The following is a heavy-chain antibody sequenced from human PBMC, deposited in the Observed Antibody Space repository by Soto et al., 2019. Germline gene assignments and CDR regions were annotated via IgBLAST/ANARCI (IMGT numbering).Heavy chain of an antibody. CDR2: IRSKAYGGTT. V-gene: IGHV3-49*04. Sequence: GGSLRLSCTASGFTFGDYAMSWVRQAPGKGLEWVGFIRSKAYGGTTEYAASVKGRFTISRDDSKSIAYLQMNSLKTEDTAVYYCTRDGFTVTRFDPWSQGTLVTVSS. D-gene: IGHD4-17*01. CDR1: GFTFGDYA. CDR3: TRDGFTVTRFDP. J-gene: IGHJ5*02.